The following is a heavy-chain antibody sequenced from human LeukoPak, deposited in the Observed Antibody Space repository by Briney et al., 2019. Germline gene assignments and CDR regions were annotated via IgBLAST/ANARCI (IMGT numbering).Heavy chain of an antibody. CDR2: ITSDSTYT. V-gene: IGHV3-11*06. CDR1: GFTFSDYY. Sequence: GGPLRLSCAAAGFTFSDYYMSWIRQAPGKGLEWVSSITSDSTYTYYADSVKGRFTISRDNAENSLYLQMSSLRAEDTAVYYCSGYNWFDPWGQGTLVTVSS. CDR3: SGYNWFDP. J-gene: IGHJ5*02.